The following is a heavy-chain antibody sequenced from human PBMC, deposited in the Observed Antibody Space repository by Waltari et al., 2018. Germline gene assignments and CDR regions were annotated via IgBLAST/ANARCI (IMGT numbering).Heavy chain of an antibody. J-gene: IGHJ4*02. CDR2: INWDSSDT. D-gene: IGHD1-26*01. CDR3: AKDLYSGSDNRIFDF. V-gene: IGHV3-9*01. CDR1: GFRFDAYA. Sequence: EVQLVESGGGLVQPGRSLSLFWAASGFRFDAYAVPWVRQAPWKGMEWVSGINWDSSDTAYADSVKGRFTISRDNAKNSLYLQMNSLRTEDTALYYCAKDLYSGSDNRIFDFWGQGTLVTVSS.